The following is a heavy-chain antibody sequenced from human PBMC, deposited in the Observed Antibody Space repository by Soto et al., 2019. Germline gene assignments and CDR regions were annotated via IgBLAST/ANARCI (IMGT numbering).Heavy chain of an antibody. Sequence: QVQLVESGGTVGQPGTSLRLSCAASGFNFSSYGMHWVRQAPGKGLEWVAVIWHDGNSEYYADSVKGRFTISRDNSNNMVYLQMNSLRAEDTAVYYCARDYRITIFGVVIQGVIDPWGQGTPVTVSS. D-gene: IGHD3-3*01. CDR1: GFNFSSYG. CDR2: IWHDGNSE. CDR3: ARDYRITIFGVVIQGVIDP. J-gene: IGHJ5*02. V-gene: IGHV3-33*01.